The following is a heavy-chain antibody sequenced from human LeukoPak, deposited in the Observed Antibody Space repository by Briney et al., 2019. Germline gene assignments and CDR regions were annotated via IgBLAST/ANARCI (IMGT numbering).Heavy chain of an antibody. Sequence: GASVKVSCKASGYTFTSYDINWVRQATGQGLEWMGWMNPNSGNTGYAQKFQGRVTMTRNTSISTAYMELSSLRSEDTAVYYCARGVPGVYYYYHMDVWGKGTTVTISS. CDR2: MNPNSGNT. J-gene: IGHJ6*03. V-gene: IGHV1-8*01. D-gene: IGHD3-10*01. CDR1: GYTFTSYD. CDR3: ARGVPGVYYYYHMDV.